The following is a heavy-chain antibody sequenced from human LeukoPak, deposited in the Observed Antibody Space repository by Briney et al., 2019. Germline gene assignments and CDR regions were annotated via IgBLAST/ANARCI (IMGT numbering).Heavy chain of an antibody. CDR2: IIPIFGTA. Sequence: SVKVSCKASGGTFSSYAISWVRQAPGQGLEWMGGIIPIFGTANYAQKFQGRVTITTDESTSTAYMELSSLRSEDTAVYYCARGTSAGSGWYWFDPWGQGTLVTVSS. V-gene: IGHV1-69*05. J-gene: IGHJ5*02. CDR1: GGTFSSYA. CDR3: ARGTSAGSGWYWFDP. D-gene: IGHD6-19*01.